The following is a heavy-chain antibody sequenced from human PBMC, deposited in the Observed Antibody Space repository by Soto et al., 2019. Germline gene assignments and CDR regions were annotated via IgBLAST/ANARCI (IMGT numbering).Heavy chain of an antibody. CDR2: IYYSGST. D-gene: IGHD6-13*01. J-gene: IGHJ4*02. Sequence: QVQLQESGPGLVKPSQTLSLTCTVSGGSISSGGYYWSWIRQHPGKGLEWIGYIYYSGSTYYNPSLKCRVTISVDTSKNQFSLKLSSVTAADTAVYYCARAVEGYSNIHYFDYWGQGTLVTVSS. CDR3: ARAVEGYSNIHYFDY. V-gene: IGHV4-31*03. CDR1: GGSISSGGYY.